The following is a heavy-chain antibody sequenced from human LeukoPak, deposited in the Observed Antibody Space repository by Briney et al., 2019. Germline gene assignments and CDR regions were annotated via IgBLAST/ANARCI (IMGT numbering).Heavy chain of an antibody. V-gene: IGHV3-7*01. D-gene: IGHD4-17*01. Sequence: PGGSLRLSCAASGFTFSSYWMSWVRQAPGKGLEWVANIKQDGSEKYYVDSVKGRFTISRDNAKNSLYLQMNSLRAEDTAVYYCARGTTGFSYYFDYWGQGTLVTVSS. CDR3: ARGTTGFSYYFDY. CDR2: IKQDGSEK. J-gene: IGHJ4*02. CDR1: GFTFSSYW.